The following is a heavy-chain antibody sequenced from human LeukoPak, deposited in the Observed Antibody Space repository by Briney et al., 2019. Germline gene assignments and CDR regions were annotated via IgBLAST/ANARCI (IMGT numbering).Heavy chain of an antibody. J-gene: IGHJ3*02. CDR2: ISWNSGSI. CDR3: AKGVRITMVRGAFDI. V-gene: IGHV3-9*01. D-gene: IGHD3-10*01. CDR1: GFTFDDYA. Sequence: SLRLSCAASGFTFDDYAMHWVRQAPGKGLEWVSGISWNSGSIGYADSMKGRFTISRDNAKNSLYLQMNSLRAEDTALYYCAKGVRITMVRGAFDIWGQGTMVTVSS.